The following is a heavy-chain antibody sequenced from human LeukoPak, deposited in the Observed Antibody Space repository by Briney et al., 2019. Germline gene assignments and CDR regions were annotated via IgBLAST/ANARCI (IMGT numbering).Heavy chain of an antibody. Sequence: GGSLRLSCAASGFTFSTYGMHWVRQAPGKGLEWVAVVWYDGSNIHYVDSVKGRFTISRDNSKSTLYLQMNSLTAEDTAVYYCARGGYSGTYYFDYWGQGTLVTVSS. J-gene: IGHJ4*02. CDR1: GFTFSTYG. D-gene: IGHD1-26*01. V-gene: IGHV3-33*01. CDR3: ARGGYSGTYYFDY. CDR2: VWYDGSNI.